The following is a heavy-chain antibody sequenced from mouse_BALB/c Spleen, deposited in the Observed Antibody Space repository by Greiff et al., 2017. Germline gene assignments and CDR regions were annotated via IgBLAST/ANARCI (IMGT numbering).Heavy chain of an antibody. CDR3: ARQTAREYYAMDY. CDR1: GFTFSSYA. J-gene: IGHJ4*01. Sequence: EVKVVESGGGLVKPGGSLKLSCAASGFTFSSYAMSWVRQTPEKRLEWVATISSGGSYTYYPDSVKGRFTISRDNAKNTLYLQMSSLRSEDTAMYYCARQTAREYYAMDYWGQGTSVTVSS. D-gene: IGHD3-1*01. CDR2: ISSGGSYT. V-gene: IGHV5-9-3*01.